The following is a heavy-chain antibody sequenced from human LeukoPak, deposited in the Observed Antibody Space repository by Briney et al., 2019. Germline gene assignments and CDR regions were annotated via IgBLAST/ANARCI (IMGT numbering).Heavy chain of an antibody. V-gene: IGHV3-48*03. D-gene: IGHD5-24*01. CDR3: ARGRGDDDNFLGHGAYFDY. J-gene: IGHJ4*02. Sequence: GGSLRLSCAASGFTFSSYEMNWVRQAPGKGLEGVPYIIIGGSTIYYADSVKGRFTISRDNAKNSLYLQMNSLRAEDTAVYYCARGRGDDDNFLGHGAYFDYWGQGTLVTVSS. CDR1: GFTFSSYE. CDR2: IIIGGSTI.